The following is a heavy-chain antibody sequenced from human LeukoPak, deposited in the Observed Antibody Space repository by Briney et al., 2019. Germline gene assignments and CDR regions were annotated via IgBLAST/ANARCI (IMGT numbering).Heavy chain of an antibody. CDR1: GGSISSYY. CDR3: AREAVHYGSGSLDY. Sequence: PSDTLSLTCTVSGGSISSYYWSWIRQPAGKGLEWIGRIHSSGSTNYSPSLKSRVTMLLDTSKNQFPLELSSVTAADTAVYYCAREAVHYGSGSLDYWGQGTLVTVSS. J-gene: IGHJ4*02. D-gene: IGHD3-10*01. CDR2: IHSSGST. V-gene: IGHV4-4*07.